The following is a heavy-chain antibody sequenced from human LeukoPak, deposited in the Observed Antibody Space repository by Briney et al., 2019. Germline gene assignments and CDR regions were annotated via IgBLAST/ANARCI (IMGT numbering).Heavy chain of an antibody. CDR1: GFTFSGSA. CDR3: AKDHYYDSSGYYHFDY. V-gene: IGHV3-23*01. D-gene: IGHD3-22*01. Sequence: GGSLKLSCAASGFTFSGSAMHWVRQASGKGLEWVSAISGSGGSTYYADSVKGRFTISRDNSKNTLYLQMNSLRAEDTAVYYCAKDHYYDSSGYYHFDYWGQGTLVTVSS. J-gene: IGHJ4*02. CDR2: ISGSGGST.